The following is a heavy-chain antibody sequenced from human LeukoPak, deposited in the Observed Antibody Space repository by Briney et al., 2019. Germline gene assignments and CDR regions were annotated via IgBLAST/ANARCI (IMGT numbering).Heavy chain of an antibody. CDR2: IYYSGST. D-gene: IGHD3-10*01. CDR3: ARTRLAVWFGVPRGAWFDP. CDR1: GGSISSSSYY. Sequence: SETLSLTCTVSGGSISSSSYYWGWIRQPPGKGLEWIGSIYYSGSTNYNPSLKSRVTISVDTSKNQFSLKLSSVTAADTAVYYCARTRLAVWFGVPRGAWFDPWGQGTLVTVSS. J-gene: IGHJ5*02. V-gene: IGHV4-39*07.